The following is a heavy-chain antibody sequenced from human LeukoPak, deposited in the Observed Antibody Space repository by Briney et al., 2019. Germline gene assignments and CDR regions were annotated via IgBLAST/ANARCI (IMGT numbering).Heavy chain of an antibody. CDR1: GYSISSGYY. CDR3: ARDLRLWELFYYYYMDV. J-gene: IGHJ6*03. V-gene: IGHV4-38-2*02. Sequence: PSETLSLTCAVSGYSISSGYYWGWIRQPPGKGLEWIGSIYHSGSTYYNPSLKSRVTISVDTSKNQFSLKLSSVTAADTAVYYCARDLRLWELFYYYYMDVWGKGTTVTVSS. CDR2: IYHSGST. D-gene: IGHD1-26*01.